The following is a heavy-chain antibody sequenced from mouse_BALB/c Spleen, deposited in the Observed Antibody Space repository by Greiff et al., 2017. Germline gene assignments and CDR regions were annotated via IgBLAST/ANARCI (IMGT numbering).Heavy chain of an antibody. Sequence: QVQLKESGAELVRPGTSVKVSCKASGYAFTNYLIEWVKQRPGQGLEWIGVINPGSGGTNYNEKFKGKATLTADKSSSTAYMQLSSLTSDDSAVYFCARSGDWDAWFAYWGQGTLVTVSA. CDR1: GYAFTNYL. CDR2: INPGSGGT. CDR3: ARSGDWDAWFAY. J-gene: IGHJ3*01. V-gene: IGHV1-54*01. D-gene: IGHD4-1*01.